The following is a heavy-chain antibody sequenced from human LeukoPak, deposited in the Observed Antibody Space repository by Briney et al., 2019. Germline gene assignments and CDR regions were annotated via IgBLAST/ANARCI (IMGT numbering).Heavy chain of an antibody. CDR1: GFTFSSYW. D-gene: IGHD3-10*01. V-gene: IGHV3-7*03. J-gene: IGHJ3*01. Sequence: GGSLRLSCAASGFTFSSYWMSWVRQAPGKGLEWVANIKQDGSEKYYVDSVKGRFTISRDNTKNSLYLQMNSLRAEDTAVYYCARVFGDYYGSGSKVWGQGTMVTVSS. CDR3: ARVFGDYYGSGSKV. CDR2: IKQDGSEK.